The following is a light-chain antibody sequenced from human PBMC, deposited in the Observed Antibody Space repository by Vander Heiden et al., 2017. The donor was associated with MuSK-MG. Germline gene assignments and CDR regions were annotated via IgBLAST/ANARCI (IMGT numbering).Light chain of an antibody. CDR3: RSYAGSNNEV. Sequence: HSALTHPPSASGPPGQSVTISRTGTSSDVGGYNYVYWYQQHPGKAPELMIYEVSKRPSGVPDRFSGSKSGNTASLTVSGLQAEDEADYYCRSYAGSNNEVFGSGTKVTVL. CDR1: SSDVGGYNY. CDR2: EVS. J-gene: IGLJ1*01. V-gene: IGLV2-8*01.